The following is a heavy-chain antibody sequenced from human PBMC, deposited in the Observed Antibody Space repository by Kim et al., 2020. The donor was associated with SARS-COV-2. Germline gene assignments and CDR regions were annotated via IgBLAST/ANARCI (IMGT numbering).Heavy chain of an antibody. D-gene: IGHD6-13*01. J-gene: IGHJ5*02. Sequence: GGSLRLSCAASGFTFSSYAMSWVRQAPGKGLEWVSAISGSGGSTYYADSVKGRFTISRDNSKNTLYLQMNSLRAEDTAVYYCWGFPQSAAAEFRGWFDPWGQGTLVTVSS. V-gene: IGHV3-23*01. CDR1: GFTFSSYA. CDR3: WGFPQSAAAEFRGWFDP. CDR2: ISGSGGST.